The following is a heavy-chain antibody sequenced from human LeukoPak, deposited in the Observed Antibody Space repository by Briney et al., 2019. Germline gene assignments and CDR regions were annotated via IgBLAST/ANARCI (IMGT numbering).Heavy chain of an antibody. Sequence: SETLSLTCTVSGGSISSSSYYWGWIRQPPGKGLEWIGSIYYSGSTYYNPSLKSRVTISVDTSKNQFSLKLSSVTAADTAVYYCARYGHRGDGGFDYWGQGTLVTVSS. CDR2: IYYSGST. CDR1: GGSISSSSYY. CDR3: ARYGHRGDGGFDY. V-gene: IGHV4-39*07. D-gene: IGHD3-16*01. J-gene: IGHJ4*02.